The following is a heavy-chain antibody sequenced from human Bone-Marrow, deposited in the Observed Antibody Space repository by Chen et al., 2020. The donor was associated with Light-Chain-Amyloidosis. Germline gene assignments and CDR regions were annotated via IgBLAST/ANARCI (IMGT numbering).Heavy chain of an antibody. V-gene: IGHV4-39*07. CDR2: IYSSGSS. CDR1: GDSITSSTDY. J-gene: IGHJ1*01. CDR3: VRSRYSTGPFEV. D-gene: IGHD3-16*02. Sequence: QVQLQLSGPGLVKPSETLSLKCSVSGDSITSSTDYWGWIRQPPGKGLEYIASIYSSGSSYYKPSRKSRVTISVDTSKNQFSLRLTPATAADTAVYYCVRSRYSTGPFEVWGQGSLVTVSS.